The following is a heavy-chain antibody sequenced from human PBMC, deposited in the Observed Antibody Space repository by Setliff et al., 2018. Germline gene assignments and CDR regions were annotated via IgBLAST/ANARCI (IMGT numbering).Heavy chain of an antibody. CDR1: GASFSDYY. D-gene: IGHD2-8*02. J-gene: IGHJ4*02. Sequence: PSETLSLTCAVSGASFSDYYWTWIRQSPGKGLEWIGEINHSGSTNYNPSLKSRVTISLDTSKNHFSLNLRSVTAAVTAVYYCARLSPYNTGPPFDYWGQGTLVTVSS. V-gene: IGHV4-34*01. CDR2: INHSGST. CDR3: ARLSPYNTGPPFDY.